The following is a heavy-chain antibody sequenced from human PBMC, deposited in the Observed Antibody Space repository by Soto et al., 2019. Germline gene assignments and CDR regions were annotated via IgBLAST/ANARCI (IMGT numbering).Heavy chain of an antibody. CDR3: ARVRGSYYYDSSVEEDY. V-gene: IGHV4-61*01. D-gene: IGHD3-22*01. CDR1: GGSVSSGSYY. CDR2: IYYSGST. J-gene: IGHJ4*02. Sequence: QVQLQESGPGLVKPSETLSLTCTVSGGSVSSGSYYWSWIRQPPGKGLECIGYIYYSGSTNYNPSLDSRVTISVDTSNNQVSLKLSSVTAADTAVYYCARVRGSYYYDSSVEEDYGGQGTLVTVSS.